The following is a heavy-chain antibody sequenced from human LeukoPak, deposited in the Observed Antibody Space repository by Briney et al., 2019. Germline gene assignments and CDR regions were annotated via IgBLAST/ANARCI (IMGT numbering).Heavy chain of an antibody. V-gene: IGHV3-23*01. J-gene: IGHJ6*02. CDR2: ISGSGGST. D-gene: IGHD3-3*01. Sequence: GGSLRLSCAASGFTFSSYAMSWVRQAPGKGLEWVSAISGSGGSTYYADSVKGRFTISRDNSKNTLYLQMNSLRAEDTAVYYCSKALAPITIFGVVISYYYGMDVWGQGTTVTVSS. CDR1: GFTFSSYA. CDR3: SKALAPITIFGVVISYYYGMDV.